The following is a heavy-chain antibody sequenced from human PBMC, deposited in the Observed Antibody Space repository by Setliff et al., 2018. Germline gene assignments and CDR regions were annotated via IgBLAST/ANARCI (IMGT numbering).Heavy chain of an antibody. CDR3: AHSTTFDLHHDY. V-gene: IGHV4-4*09. CDR2: IFTSGST. CDR1: GGSVSTFY. D-gene: IGHD3-9*01. J-gene: IGHJ4*02. Sequence: SETLSLTCRVSGGSVSTFYWTWIRQPPGKGLEWVGYIFTSGSTQYNPSLKSRATISRDTSSNQFSLKLFSVTAADTAVYYCAHSTTFDLHHDYWGQGALVTVSS.